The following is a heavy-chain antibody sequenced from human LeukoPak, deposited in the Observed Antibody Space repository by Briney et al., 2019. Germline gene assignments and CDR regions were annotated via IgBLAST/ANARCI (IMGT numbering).Heavy chain of an antibody. V-gene: IGHV3-21*06. CDR2: ISSSSTYI. J-gene: IGHJ4*02. Sequence: GGSLRLSCAASGFTFSSYSMSWVRQGPGKGLEWVSSISSSSTYIYYADSVKGRFTTSRDNAKNSVFLQMSSLRPEDTAVYYCAKGEYHQDGIGENRFDNWGQGALVTVSS. D-gene: IGHD5-24*01. CDR1: GFTFSSYS. CDR3: AKGEYHQDGIGENRFDN.